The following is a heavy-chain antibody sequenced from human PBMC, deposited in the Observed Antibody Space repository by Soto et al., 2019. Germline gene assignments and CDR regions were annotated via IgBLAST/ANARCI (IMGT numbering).Heavy chain of an antibody. CDR1: GFTFDDYG. Sequence: GGSLRLSCAASGFTFDDYGMSWVRQAPGKGLEWVSGINWNGGSTGYADSVKGRFTISRDNAKNSLYLQMNSLRAEDTALYYCARDPIAVAGGHWFDPWGQGTLVTVSS. CDR3: ARDPIAVAGGHWFDP. CDR2: INWNGGST. J-gene: IGHJ5*02. D-gene: IGHD6-19*01. V-gene: IGHV3-20*04.